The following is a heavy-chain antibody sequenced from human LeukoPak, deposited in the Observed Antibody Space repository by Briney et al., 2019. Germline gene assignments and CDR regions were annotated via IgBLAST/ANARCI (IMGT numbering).Heavy chain of an antibody. CDR1: GFTFGDYA. V-gene: IGHV3-49*04. CDR3: TRIFDILTGYYFSAVDY. D-gene: IGHD3-9*01. J-gene: IGHJ4*02. CDR2: IRSKAYGGTT. Sequence: PGGSLRLSCTASGFTFGDYAMSWVRQAPGKGLGWVGFIRSKAYGGTTEYAASVKGRFTISRDDSKSIAYLQMNSLKTEDTAVYYCTRIFDILTGYYFSAVDYWGQGTLVTVSS.